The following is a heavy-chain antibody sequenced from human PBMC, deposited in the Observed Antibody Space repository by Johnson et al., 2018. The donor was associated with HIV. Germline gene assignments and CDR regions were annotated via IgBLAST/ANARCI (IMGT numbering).Heavy chain of an antibody. CDR2: IYSSGST. Sequence: VQLVESGGGVVQPGGSLRLSCAASGFTFSSYWMSWVRQAPGKGLEWVSIIYSSGSTYYANSVKGRFSISRDNSKNTLYLQMNSLRAEDTAVYYCAREFGDLRAFDIWGQGTMVTVSS. V-gene: IGHV3-66*01. CDR1: GFTFSSYW. CDR3: AREFGDLRAFDI. D-gene: IGHD3-16*01. J-gene: IGHJ3*02.